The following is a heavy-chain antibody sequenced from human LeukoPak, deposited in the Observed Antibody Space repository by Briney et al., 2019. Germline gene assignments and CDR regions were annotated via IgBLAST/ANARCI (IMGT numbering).Heavy chain of an antibody. CDR1: GGSISSGGYY. Sequence: SETLPLTCTVSGGSISSGGYYWSWIRQHPGKGLEWIGYIYYSGSTYYNPSLKSRVTISVDTSKNQFSLKLSSVTAADTAVYYCARDGGYSVDYWGQGTLVTVSS. CDR2: IYYSGST. CDR3: ARDGGYSVDY. V-gene: IGHV4-31*03. D-gene: IGHD5-18*01. J-gene: IGHJ4*02.